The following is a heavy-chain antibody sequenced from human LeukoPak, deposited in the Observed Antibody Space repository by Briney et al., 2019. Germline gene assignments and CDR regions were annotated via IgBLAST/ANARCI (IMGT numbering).Heavy chain of an antibody. J-gene: IGHJ4*02. V-gene: IGHV4-39*02. CDR2: IYYSGST. CDR3: AVTDILTGYPYFFGY. D-gene: IGHD3-9*01. Sequence: SETLSLTCSVSGDSISTSSYYWGWIRQPPGKGLEWIGTIYYSGSTYYNPSLTSRVTISVDTSKNHFSLNLSSVTAADTAVYYCAVTDILTGYPYFFGYWGQGTLVTVSS. CDR1: GDSISTSSYY.